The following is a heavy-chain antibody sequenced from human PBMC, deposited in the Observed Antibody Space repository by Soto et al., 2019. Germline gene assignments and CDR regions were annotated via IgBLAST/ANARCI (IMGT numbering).Heavy chain of an antibody. D-gene: IGHD3-10*02. Sequence: QVQLVQSGAELKEPGSSVKVSCKTSGGSFSMYAITWVRQAPGQGLEWLGGVVPLFGTPNYAQKFLDRVTITADESKSTFYMELSSLRSEDSAGYYLSRVVYVMAKYEHWGQVSLVTVSS. CDR1: GGSFSMYA. J-gene: IGHJ1*01. CDR3: SRVVYVMAKYEH. V-gene: IGHV1-69*01. CDR2: VVPLFGTP.